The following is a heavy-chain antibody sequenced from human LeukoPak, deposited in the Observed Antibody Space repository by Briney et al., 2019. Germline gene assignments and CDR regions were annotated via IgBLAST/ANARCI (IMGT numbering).Heavy chain of an antibody. D-gene: IGHD2-2*01. V-gene: IGHV5-51*01. J-gene: IGHJ6*02. CDR1: GYSFTSYW. CDR3: ARHSVDCSSTSCFVYYYYGMDV. Sequence: GASLKISCKGSGYSFTSYWIGWGRQMPGKGLEWRGIIYPGDSDTRYSPSFQGQATISADKSISTAYLQWSSLKASDTAMYYCARHSVDCSSTSCFVYYYYGMDVWGQGTTVTVSS. CDR2: IYPGDSDT.